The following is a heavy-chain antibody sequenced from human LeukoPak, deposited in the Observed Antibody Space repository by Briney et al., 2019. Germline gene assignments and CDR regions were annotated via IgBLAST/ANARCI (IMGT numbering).Heavy chain of an antibody. CDR3: ATHKDRSGYYSHDEFNI. CDR1: GYTFTSYG. Sequence: GASVKVSCKASGYTFTSYGISWVRQAPGQGLEWMGWISAYNGNTNYAQKLQGRVTMTTDTSTSTAYMELSSLRSEDTAVYYCATHKDRSGYYSHDEFNIWGQGTMVTVSS. D-gene: IGHD3-22*01. CDR2: ISAYNGNT. J-gene: IGHJ3*02. V-gene: IGHV1-18*01.